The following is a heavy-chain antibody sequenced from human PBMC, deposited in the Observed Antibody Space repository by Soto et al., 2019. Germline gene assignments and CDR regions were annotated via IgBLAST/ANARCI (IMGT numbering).Heavy chain of an antibody. J-gene: IGHJ6*02. Sequence: SETLSLTCAVSGYSISSGYYWGWIRQPPGKGLEWIGSIYHSGSTYYNPSLKSRVTISVDTSKNQFSLKLSSVTAADTAVYYCARVRASRSWPQGGYYYCMDVWGQGTTVTSP. D-gene: IGHD6-13*01. CDR1: GYSISSGYY. V-gene: IGHV4-38-2*01. CDR2: IYHSGST. CDR3: ARVRASRSWPQGGYYYCMDV.